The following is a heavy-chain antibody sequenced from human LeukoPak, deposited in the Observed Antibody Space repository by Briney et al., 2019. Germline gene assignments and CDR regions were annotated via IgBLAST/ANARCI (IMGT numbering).Heavy chain of an antibody. CDR2: ISWNSGSI. Sequence: GGSLRLSCAASGFTFDDYATHWVRQAPGKGLEWVSGISWNSGSIGYADSVKGRFTISRDNAKNSLYLQMNSLRAEDTALYYCAKDRGFGESHKTFDYWGQGTLVTVSS. V-gene: IGHV3-9*01. J-gene: IGHJ4*02. CDR1: GFTFDDYA. D-gene: IGHD3-10*01. CDR3: AKDRGFGESHKTFDY.